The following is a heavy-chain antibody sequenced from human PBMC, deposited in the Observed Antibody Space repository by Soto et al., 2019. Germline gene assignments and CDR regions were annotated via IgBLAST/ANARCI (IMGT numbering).Heavy chain of an antibody. CDR1: GFTFTRYS. Sequence: GGSLRLSCAASGFTFTRYSMNWVRQAPGKGLEWVSSISSTTNYIYYGDSMKGRFTISRDNAKNSLYLQMNSLRAEDTAVYYCASCPPPSSGYYYYYGMDVWGQGTTVTVSS. D-gene: IGHD3-22*01. J-gene: IGHJ6*02. CDR2: ISSTTNYI. V-gene: IGHV3-21*01. CDR3: ASCPPPSSGYYYYYGMDV.